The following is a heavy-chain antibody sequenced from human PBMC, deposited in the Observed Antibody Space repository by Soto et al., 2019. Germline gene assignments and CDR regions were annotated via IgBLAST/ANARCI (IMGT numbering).Heavy chain of an antibody. CDR2: ISYDGSNK. D-gene: IGHD6-13*01. Sequence: QVQLVESGGGVVQPGRSLRLSCAASGFTFSSYAMHWVRQAPGKGLEWVAVISYDGSNKYYADSVKGRFTISRDNSKNTLYLQMNSLRAEDTAVYYCARPPNLGSSWYLFDYWGQGTLVTVSS. J-gene: IGHJ4*02. CDR3: ARPPNLGSSWYLFDY. V-gene: IGHV3-30-3*01. CDR1: GFTFSSYA.